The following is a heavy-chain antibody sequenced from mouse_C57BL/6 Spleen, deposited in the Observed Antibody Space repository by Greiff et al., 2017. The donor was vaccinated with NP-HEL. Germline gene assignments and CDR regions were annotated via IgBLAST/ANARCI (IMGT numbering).Heavy chain of an antibody. J-gene: IGHJ2*01. CDR1: GYTFTSYG. CDR2: IYPRSGNT. V-gene: IGHV1-81*01. CDR3: ARMGGWLLSPDY. D-gene: IGHD2-3*01. Sequence: VQLQQSGAELARPGASVKLSCKASGYTFTSYGISWVQQSTGQGLEWIGEIYPRSGNTYYNEKFKGKATLTADKSSSTAYMELRSLTSEDSAVYFCARMGGWLLSPDYWGQGTTLTVSS.